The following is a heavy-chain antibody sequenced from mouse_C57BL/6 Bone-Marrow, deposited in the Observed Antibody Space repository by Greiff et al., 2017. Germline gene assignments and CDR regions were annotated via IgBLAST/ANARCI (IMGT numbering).Heavy chain of an antibody. CDR1: GYTFTGYW. CDR2: ILPGSGST. J-gene: IGHJ4*01. Sequence: VQLQQPGAELVKPGASVKVSCKASGYTFTGYWIEWVKQRPGHGLEWIGEILPGSGSTNYNEKFKGKATFTADTSSNTAYMQLSSLTTEDSAIYYCARSPFCYAMDDWGQGTSVTVSS. V-gene: IGHV1-9*01. CDR3: ARSPFCYAMDD.